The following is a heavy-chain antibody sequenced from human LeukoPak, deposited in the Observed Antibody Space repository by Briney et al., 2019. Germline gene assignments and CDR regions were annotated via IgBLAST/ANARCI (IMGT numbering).Heavy chain of an antibody. Sequence: GGSLRLSCAASGFTFSDYYIDWVRQAPGKGLEWVGRSRNKTNSYTTEYAASVKDRFTISRDDSENSLYLQMNNLKTEDTAVYYCARNRFESGTYYLDYWGQGTLVTVSS. J-gene: IGHJ4*02. CDR3: ARNRFESGTYYLDY. D-gene: IGHD3-22*01. CDR2: SRNKTNSYTT. CDR1: GFTFSDYY. V-gene: IGHV3-72*01.